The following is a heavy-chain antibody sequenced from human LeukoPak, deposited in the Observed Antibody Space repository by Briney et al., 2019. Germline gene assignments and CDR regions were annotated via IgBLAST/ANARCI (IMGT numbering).Heavy chain of an antibody. J-gene: IGHJ4*02. CDR2: INHSGST. D-gene: IGHD6-19*01. V-gene: IGHV4-34*01. CDR3: ARGIRKAVAGTLDY. CDR1: GGSFSGYY. Sequence: KPSETLSLTCAVYGGSFSGYYWSWIRQPPGKGLEWIGEINHSGSTNYNPSLKSRVTISVDTSKNQFSLKLSSMTAADTAVYYCARGIRKAVAGTLDYWGQGTLVTVPS.